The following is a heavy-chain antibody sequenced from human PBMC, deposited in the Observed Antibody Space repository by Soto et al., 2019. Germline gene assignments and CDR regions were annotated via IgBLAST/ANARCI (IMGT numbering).Heavy chain of an antibody. V-gene: IGHV1-69*01. D-gene: IGHD2-15*01. J-gene: IGHJ6*02. CDR1: GGTFSSYA. Sequence: QVQLVQSGAEVKKPGSSVKVSCKASGGTFSSYAISWVRQAPGQGLEWMGGIIPIFGTANYAQKFQGRVTITADESTSTAYMGLSSLRSEDTAVYYCATRGMGYCSGGSCYRTYYYYYGMDVWGQGTTVTVSS. CDR2: IIPIFGTA. CDR3: ATRGMGYCSGGSCYRTYYYYYGMDV.